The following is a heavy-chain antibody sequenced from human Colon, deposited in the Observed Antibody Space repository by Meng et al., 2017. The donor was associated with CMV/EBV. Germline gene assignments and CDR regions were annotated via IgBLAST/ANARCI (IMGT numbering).Heavy chain of an antibody. J-gene: IGHJ4*02. V-gene: IGHV3-21*01. Sequence: GGSLRLSCAASGFTFSTYNMNWVRQAPGKGLEWVSSISSGSSDIYYADSVKGRFTISRGNAKNSLYLQMNSLRGDDTAVYYCASYTWTQLCIWGQGTLVTVSS. CDR1: GFTFSTYN. CDR2: ISSGSSDI. CDR3: ASYTWTQLCI. D-gene: IGHD5-18*01.